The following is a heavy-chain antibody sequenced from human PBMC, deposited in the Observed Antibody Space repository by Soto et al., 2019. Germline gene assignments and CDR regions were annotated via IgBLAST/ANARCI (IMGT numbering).Heavy chain of an antibody. Sequence: SVKVSCKASGYTFTGYYVHWVRQAPGQGLEGMGWINPNSGDTYLAQRFQGRVTMNRDTSIGTAYMELRGLTSDDTAEYYCVKGGAMVPPDTRAYIYNAMDLLGEG. V-gene: IGHV1-2*02. J-gene: IGHJ6*01. CDR1: GYTFTGYY. CDR2: INPNSGDT. CDR3: VKGGAMVPPDTRAYIYNAMDL. D-gene: IGHD5-18*01.